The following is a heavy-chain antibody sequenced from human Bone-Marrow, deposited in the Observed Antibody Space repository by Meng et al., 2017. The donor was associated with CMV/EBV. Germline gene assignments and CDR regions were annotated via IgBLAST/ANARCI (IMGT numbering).Heavy chain of an antibody. CDR1: GGSISSSSYY. CDR2: IYYSGST. CDR3: ARAGGWVSPFDY. D-gene: IGHD6-19*01. V-gene: IGHV4-39*01. Sequence: GSLRLSCTVSGGSISSSSYYWGWIRQPPGKGLEWIGSIYYSGSTYYNPSLKSRVTISVDTSKNQFSLKLSSVTAADTAVYYCARAGGWVSPFDYWGQGTLVTGSS. J-gene: IGHJ4*02.